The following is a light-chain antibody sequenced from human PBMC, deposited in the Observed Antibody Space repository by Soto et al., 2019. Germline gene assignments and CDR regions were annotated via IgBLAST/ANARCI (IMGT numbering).Light chain of an antibody. V-gene: IGKV1-9*01. CDR3: QQFNDYPPWT. CDR1: QGISNF. CDR2: AAS. Sequence: DIQLTQSPSFLSASVGDRVTITCRASQGISNFLAWYQQKPGKAPKLLMYAASTLQSGVPSRFSGSGSGTEFTLTISSLQPEDFATYYCQQFNDYPPWTFGQGTKVEIK. J-gene: IGKJ1*01.